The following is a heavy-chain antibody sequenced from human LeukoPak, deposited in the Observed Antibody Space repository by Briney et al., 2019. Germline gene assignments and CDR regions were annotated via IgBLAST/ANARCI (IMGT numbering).Heavy chain of an antibody. CDR3: AATYYDFWSGSPSNYFDY. CDR1: GGSISSYY. D-gene: IGHD3-3*01. J-gene: IGHJ4*02. CDR2: IYYSGST. V-gene: IGHV4-59*12. Sequence: SETLSLTCTVSGGSISSYYWSWIRQPPGKGLEWIGYIYYSGSTNYNPSLKSRVTISVDTSKNQFSLKLSSVTAADTAVYYCAATYYDFWSGSPSNYFDYWGQGTLVTVSS.